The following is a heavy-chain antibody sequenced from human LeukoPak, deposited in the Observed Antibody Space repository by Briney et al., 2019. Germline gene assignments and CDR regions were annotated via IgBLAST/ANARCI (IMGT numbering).Heavy chain of an antibody. V-gene: IGHV4-59*08. CDR1: GGSINRYY. CDR2: IYYSGNT. J-gene: IGHJ4*02. CDR3: ARVRYRAYVPRYFFDY. D-gene: IGHD5-12*01. Sequence: PSETLSLTCTVSGGSINRYYWGWIRQPPGKGLEWIGYIYYSGNTNYNPSLKSRVTISVDTSQNQFSLNLSSVTAADTAVYYCARVRYRAYVPRYFFDYWGQGTLVTVSS.